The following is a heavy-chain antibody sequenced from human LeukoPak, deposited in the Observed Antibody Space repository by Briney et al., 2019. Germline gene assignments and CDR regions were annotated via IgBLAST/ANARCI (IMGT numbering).Heavy chain of an antibody. D-gene: IGHD3-10*01. Sequence: PGGSLRLSCAASGFTFSSYGMHWVRQAPCKGLEWVAFIRYDGSNKYSADSVKGRFTISRDNSKNTLYLQMNSLRAEDTAVYYCAKGRYGSGSYYNLTPIDYWGQGTLVTVSS. J-gene: IGHJ4*02. CDR1: GFTFSSYG. V-gene: IGHV3-30*02. CDR3: AKGRYGSGSYYNLTPIDY. CDR2: IRYDGSNK.